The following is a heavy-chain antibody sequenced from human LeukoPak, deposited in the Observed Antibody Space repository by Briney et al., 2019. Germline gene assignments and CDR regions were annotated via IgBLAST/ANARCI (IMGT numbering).Heavy chain of an antibody. Sequence: TSETLSLTCTVSGGSISSGGYYWSWIRQHPGKGLEWIGYIYYSGSTYYNPSLKSRVTISVDTSKNQFSLKLSSVTAADTAVYYCARTIQYHYYMDVWGKGTTVTVSS. CDR2: IYYSGST. CDR3: ARTIQYHYYMDV. V-gene: IGHV4-31*03. J-gene: IGHJ6*03. CDR1: GGSISSGGYY. D-gene: IGHD5-18*01.